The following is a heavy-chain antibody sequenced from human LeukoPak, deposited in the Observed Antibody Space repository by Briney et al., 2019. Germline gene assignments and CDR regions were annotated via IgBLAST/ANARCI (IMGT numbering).Heavy chain of an antibody. Sequence: SETLSLTCVVNGGSFSGYYWSWIRQPPGKGLEWIGEVNHSGSTNYNPSLKSRLTISVDTSKNQFSLKLSSVTAADTAVYYCARDKGLAAAGHWYFDLWGRGTLVTVSS. CDR1: GGSFSGYY. CDR3: ARDKGLAAAGHWYFDL. J-gene: IGHJ2*01. CDR2: VNHSGST. D-gene: IGHD6-13*01. V-gene: IGHV4-34*01.